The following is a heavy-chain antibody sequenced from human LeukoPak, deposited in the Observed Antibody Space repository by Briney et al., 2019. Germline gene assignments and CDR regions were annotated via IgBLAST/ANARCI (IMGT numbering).Heavy chain of an antibody. CDR2: ISGDGTST. CDR1: GFVFDDYA. V-gene: IGHV3-43*02. J-gene: IGHJ6*02. CDR3: AKDSGYTYGFFYYYGMDV. D-gene: IGHD5-18*01. Sequence: GGSLRLSCGASGFVFDDYAVHWVREAPGKGLEWVSLISGDGTSTYYADSVKGRFTISRDNFRNSLYLQMNSLRTEDTDFYYCAKDSGYTYGFFYYYGMDVWDQGTTVTVSS.